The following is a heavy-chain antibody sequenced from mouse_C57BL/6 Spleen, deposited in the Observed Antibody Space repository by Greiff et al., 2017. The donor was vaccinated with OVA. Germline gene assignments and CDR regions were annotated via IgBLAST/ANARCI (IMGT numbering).Heavy chain of an antibody. CDR1: GYTFTSYG. D-gene: IGHD1-1*01. Sequence: VKLQESGAELARPGASVKLSCKASGYTFTSYGISWVKQRTGQGLEWIGEIYPRSGNTYYNEKFKGKATLTADKSSSTAYMELRSLTSEDSAVYFCARGSTTVVGAMDYWGQGTSVTVSS. CDR2: IYPRSGNT. CDR3: ARGSTTVVGAMDY. V-gene: IGHV1-81*01. J-gene: IGHJ4*01.